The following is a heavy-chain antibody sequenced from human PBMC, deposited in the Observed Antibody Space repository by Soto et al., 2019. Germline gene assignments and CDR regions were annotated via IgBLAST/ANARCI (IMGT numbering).Heavy chain of an antibody. CDR1: GGPINTPDYY. J-gene: IGHJ3*02. Sequence: PSETLSLTCTVSGGPINTPDYYWSWIRQSPGKGLEWIGSIYFIGDTHYNPSLMTPVSMSLDTSKKPFSLNLNSVTAADTAVYYCARVGGWDGNDAFDIWGQGTMVTVSS. CDR2: IYFIGDT. D-gene: IGHD6-19*01. V-gene: IGHV4-39*02. CDR3: ARVGGWDGNDAFDI.